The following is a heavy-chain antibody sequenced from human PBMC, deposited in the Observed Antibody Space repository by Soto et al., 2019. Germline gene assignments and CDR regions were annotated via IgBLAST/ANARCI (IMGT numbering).Heavy chain of an antibody. Sequence: SETLSLTCAVYGGSFSGYYWSWIRQPPGKGLEWIGEINHSGSTNYNPSLKSRVTISVDTSKNQFSLKLSSVTAADTAVYYCARYYDFWSGYYTPYYYYGMDVWGQGTTVTVS. J-gene: IGHJ6*02. CDR2: INHSGST. V-gene: IGHV4-34*01. CDR1: GGSFSGYY. D-gene: IGHD3-3*01. CDR3: ARYYDFWSGYYTPYYYYGMDV.